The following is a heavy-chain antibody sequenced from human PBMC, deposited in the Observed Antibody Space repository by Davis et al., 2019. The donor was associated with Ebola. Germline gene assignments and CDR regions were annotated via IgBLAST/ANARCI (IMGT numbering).Heavy chain of an antibody. CDR3: ARGLLWFGELLPHYYFDY. Sequence: AASVKVSCKASGGTFSSYAISWVRQAPGQGLEWMGGIIPIFGTANYAQKFQGRVTITADKSTSTAYMELSSLRSEDTAVYYCARGLLWFGELLPHYYFDYWGRGTLVTVSS. CDR2: IIPIFGTA. D-gene: IGHD3-10*01. V-gene: IGHV1-69*06. J-gene: IGHJ4*02. CDR1: GGTFSSYA.